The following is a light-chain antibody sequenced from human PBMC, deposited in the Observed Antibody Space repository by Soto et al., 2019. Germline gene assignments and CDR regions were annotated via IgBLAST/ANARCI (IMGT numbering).Light chain of an antibody. V-gene: IGKV1-16*02. Sequence: DIQMTQSPSSLSASIGDTVTITCRASQVISYRLAWFQQKPGKAPESRIYGASSLQTGVPSKFSGSGAGTDFTLTITGLQPEDVATYYGEQYDAYPWTFGQGTKVECK. J-gene: IGKJ1*01. CDR3: EQYDAYPWT. CDR2: GAS. CDR1: QVISYR.